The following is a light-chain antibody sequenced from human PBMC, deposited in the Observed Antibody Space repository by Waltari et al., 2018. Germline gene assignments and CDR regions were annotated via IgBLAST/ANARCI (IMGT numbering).Light chain of an antibody. J-gene: IGKJ1*01. CDR3: QQSYSTPWT. CDR2: AAS. V-gene: IGKV1-39*01. Sequence: DIQMTQSPSSLSASVGDRVTITCRASQSISIDLNWYQQKPGKAPKLLIYAASSLQSGVPSRFSGSGSGTDFTLTISSLQPEDFATYYCQQSYSTPWTFGQGTKVEIK. CDR1: QSISID.